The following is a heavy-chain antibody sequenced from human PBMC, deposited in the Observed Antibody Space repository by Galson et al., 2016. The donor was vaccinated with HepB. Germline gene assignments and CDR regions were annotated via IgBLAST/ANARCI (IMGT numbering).Heavy chain of an antibody. CDR3: ARDPRAYSYGDHYFDY. CDR2: IPYDGSSQ. Sequence: SLRLSCAASGFTFGIYAMHWVRQAPGKGLEWVALIPYDGSSQYYADSVRGRFTISRDIPKNTLYLQMNSLKTEDTAVYFCARDPRAYSYGDHYFDYWGQGTLVTVPS. V-gene: IGHV3-30-3*01. D-gene: IGHD5-18*01. CDR1: GFTFGIYA. J-gene: IGHJ4*02.